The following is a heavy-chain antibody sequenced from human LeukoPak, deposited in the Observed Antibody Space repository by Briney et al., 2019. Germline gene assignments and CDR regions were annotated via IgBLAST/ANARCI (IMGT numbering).Heavy chain of an antibody. CDR3: ARAGSYYYYMDV. J-gene: IGHJ6*03. CDR2: ISSSSSYI. V-gene: IGHV3-21*04. Sequence: GGSLRLSCAASGFTISSYSMNWVRQAPGKGLEWVSSISSSSSYIYYADSVKGRFTISRDNAKNSLYLQMNSLRAEDTALYYCARAGSYYYYMDVWGKGTTVTVSS. CDR1: GFTISSYS. D-gene: IGHD3-10*01.